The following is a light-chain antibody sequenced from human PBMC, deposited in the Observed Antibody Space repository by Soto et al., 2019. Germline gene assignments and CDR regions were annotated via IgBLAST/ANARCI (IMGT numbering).Light chain of an antibody. CDR2: TAS. CDR3: QHTNNFHFT. CDR1: QSISSW. Sequence: DIQMTQSPSTLSASVGDRATITCRASQSISSWLAWYQQKPGKAPKLLIYTASRLQTGVPPRFSGSGSGTDFTLTINSLQPEDFATYYCQHTNNFHFTFGQGTRLEIK. J-gene: IGKJ5*01. V-gene: IGKV1-12*01.